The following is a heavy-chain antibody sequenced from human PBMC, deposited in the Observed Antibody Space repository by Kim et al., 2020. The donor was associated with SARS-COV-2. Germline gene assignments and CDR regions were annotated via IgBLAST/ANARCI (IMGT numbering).Heavy chain of an antibody. D-gene: IGHD4-17*01. CDR2: IYYSGST. V-gene: IGHV4-39*07. J-gene: IGHJ3*02. Sequence: SETLSLTCTVSGGSISSSSYYWGWIRQPPGKGLEWIGSIYYSGSTYYNPSLKSRVTISVDTSKNQFSLKLSSVTAADTAVYYCARDLPPVTTSPQEDDAFDIWGQGTMVTVSS. CDR1: GGSISSSSYY. CDR3: ARDLPPVTTSPQEDDAFDI.